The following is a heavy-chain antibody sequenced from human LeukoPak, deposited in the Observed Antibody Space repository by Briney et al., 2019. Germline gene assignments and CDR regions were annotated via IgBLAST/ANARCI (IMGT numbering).Heavy chain of an antibody. CDR1: GFTFSSYV. D-gene: IGHD2-2*01. J-gene: IGHJ4*02. CDR3: ATSSGTYCTSTSCYAGY. CDR2: ISGSTGST. Sequence: PGGSLRLSCAASGFTFSSYVMSWVRQAPGKGLEWVSAISGSTGSTYYADSVKGRFTISRDNSNNTLYLQMNSLRAEDTALYYCATSSGTYCTSTSCYAGYWGQGTLVTVSS. V-gene: IGHV3-23*01.